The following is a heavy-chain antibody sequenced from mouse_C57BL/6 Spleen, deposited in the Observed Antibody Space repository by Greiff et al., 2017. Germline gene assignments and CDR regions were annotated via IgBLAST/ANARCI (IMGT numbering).Heavy chain of an antibody. CDR3: TRSGGSSPFDY. V-gene: IGHV1-15*01. Sequence: QVQLQQSGAELVRPGASVTLSCKASGYTFTDYEMHWVKQTPVHGLEWIGAIDPETGGTAYNQKFKGKAILTADQSSSTAYMALRSLTSEDSAVYYCTRSGGSSPFDYWGQGTTLTVSS. CDR2: IDPETGGT. J-gene: IGHJ2*01. CDR1: GYTFTDYE. D-gene: IGHD1-1*01.